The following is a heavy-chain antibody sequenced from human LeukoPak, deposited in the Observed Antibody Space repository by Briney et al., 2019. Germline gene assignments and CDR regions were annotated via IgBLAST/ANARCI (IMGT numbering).Heavy chain of an antibody. Sequence: PGGSLRLSCAASGFTFSSYSMNWVRQAPGKGLEWVGRIKSKTNGGTTDYAAPVKGRFSISRDDSRNTLYLQMNSLKTEDTAVYYCTVSVWFGRWGQGTLVTVSS. CDR3: TVSVWFGR. J-gene: IGHJ5*02. V-gene: IGHV3-15*01. CDR1: GFTFSSYS. CDR2: IKSKTNGGTT.